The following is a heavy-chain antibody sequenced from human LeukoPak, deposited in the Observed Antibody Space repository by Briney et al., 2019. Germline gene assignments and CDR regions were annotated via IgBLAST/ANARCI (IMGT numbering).Heavy chain of an antibody. CDR1: GGSISRDIYY. CDR2: IYYSGST. CDR3: ARRTTDSTYHSGWFDP. V-gene: IGHV4-39*01. Sequence: SETLSLTCTVSGGSISRDIYYWGWIRQPPGKGLEWIGCIYYSGSTYYNPSLESRVTISVDTSKNQFSLKLSSVTAADTAVYYCARRTTDSTYHSGWFDPWGQGTRVTVSS. D-gene: IGHD2/OR15-2a*01. J-gene: IGHJ5*02.